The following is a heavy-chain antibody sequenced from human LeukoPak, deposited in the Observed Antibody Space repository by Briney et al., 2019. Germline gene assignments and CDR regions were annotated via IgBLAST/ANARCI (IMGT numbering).Heavy chain of an antibody. V-gene: IGHV4-59*12. CDR2: IYYSGST. CDR3: ARGRYGDYVGEDGFDI. J-gene: IGHJ3*02. CDR1: GGSISSYY. Sequence: SETLSLTCTVSGGSISSYYWSWIRQPPGKGLEWIGYIYYSGSTNYNPSLKSRVTISVDTSTNQFSLKLRSVTAADTAVYYCARGRYGDYVGEDGFDIWGQGTMVTVSS. D-gene: IGHD4-17*01.